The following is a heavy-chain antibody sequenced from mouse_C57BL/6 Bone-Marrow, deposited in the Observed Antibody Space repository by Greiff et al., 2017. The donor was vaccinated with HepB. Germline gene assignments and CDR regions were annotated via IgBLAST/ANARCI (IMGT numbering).Heavy chain of an antibody. V-gene: IGHV2-9-1*01. Sequence: VKLQESGPGLVAPSQSLSITCTVSGFSLTSYAISWVRQPPGKGLEWLGVIWTGGGTNYNSALKSRLGISKDNSKSQVFLKMNSLQTDDTARYYCARNALYDGYLAWFAYWGQGTLVTVSA. CDR1: GFSLTSYA. J-gene: IGHJ3*01. CDR2: IWTGGGT. D-gene: IGHD2-3*01. CDR3: ARNALYDGYLAWFAY.